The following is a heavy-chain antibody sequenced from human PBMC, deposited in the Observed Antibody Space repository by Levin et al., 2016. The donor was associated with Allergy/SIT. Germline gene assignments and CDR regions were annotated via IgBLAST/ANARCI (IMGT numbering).Heavy chain of an antibody. CDR1: GGTFSSYT. CDR3: ARDRSYCSSTSCYTYFDY. Sequence: SVKVSCKASGGTFSSYTISWVRQAPGQGLEWMGRIIPILGIANYAQKFQGRVTITADKSTSTAYMELSSLRSEDTAVYYCARDRSYCSSTSCYTYFDYWGQGTLVTVSS. CDR2: IIPILGIA. V-gene: IGHV1-69*04. D-gene: IGHD2-2*02. J-gene: IGHJ4*02.